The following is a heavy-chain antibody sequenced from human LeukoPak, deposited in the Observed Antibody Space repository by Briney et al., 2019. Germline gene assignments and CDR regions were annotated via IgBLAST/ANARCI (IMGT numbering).Heavy chain of an antibody. Sequence: SVKVSCKASGGTFSSYAISWVRQAPGQGLEWMGGIIPIFGTANYAQKFQGRVTITADESTSTAYMELSSLRSEDTAVYYCARASVVGEYDYYYYMDVWGKGTTVTVSS. V-gene: IGHV1-69*13. CDR2: IIPIFGTA. J-gene: IGHJ6*03. CDR3: ARASVVGEYDYYYYMDV. D-gene: IGHD1-26*01. CDR1: GGTFSSYA.